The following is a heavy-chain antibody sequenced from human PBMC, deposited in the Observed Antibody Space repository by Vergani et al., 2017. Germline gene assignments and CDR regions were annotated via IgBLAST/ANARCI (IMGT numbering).Heavy chain of an antibody. V-gene: IGHV4-61*02. D-gene: IGHD5-24*01. Sequence: QLQESGPGLVKPSQTLSLTCTVSGGSMTSDIYYWSWIRQSAEKGLEWIGRFQGSGNSTYNPSLKSRVTISLDTSKNQFSLKLSSVTAADTALYYCASERRDGYNPFDIWGQGTLVTVSS. CDR3: ASERRDGYNPFDI. J-gene: IGHJ4*02. CDR2: FQGSGNS. CDR1: GGSMTSDIYY.